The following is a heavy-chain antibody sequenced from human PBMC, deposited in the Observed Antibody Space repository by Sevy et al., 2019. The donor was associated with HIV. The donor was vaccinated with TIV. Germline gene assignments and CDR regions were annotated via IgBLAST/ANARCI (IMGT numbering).Heavy chain of an antibody. CDR2: ISGSGGSV. J-gene: IGHJ4*02. CDR1: GFIFNSYT. CDR3: TNRGGVIITGFES. Sequence: GGSLRLSCVASGFIFNSYTMSWVRQAPGKGLEWVSTISGSGGSVYYPDSLKGRFTISRDNCKNTVSLQMNSLRAEDTAVYYCTNRGGVIITGFESWGQGTLVTVSS. D-gene: IGHD3-16*01. V-gene: IGHV3-23*01.